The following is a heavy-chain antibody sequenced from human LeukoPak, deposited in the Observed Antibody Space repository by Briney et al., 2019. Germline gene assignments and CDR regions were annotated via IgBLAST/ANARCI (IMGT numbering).Heavy chain of an antibody. D-gene: IGHD3-3*01. CDR2: INPNSGGT. Sequence: ASVKVSCKASGYTFTGYYMHWVRQAPGQGLEWMGWINPNSGGTNYAQKFQGRVTMARDTSISTAYMELSRLRSDDTAVYYCARDLPDTRITIFGVGGVHGMDVWGQGTTVTVSS. CDR1: GYTFTGYY. V-gene: IGHV1-2*02. CDR3: ARDLPDTRITIFGVGGVHGMDV. J-gene: IGHJ6*02.